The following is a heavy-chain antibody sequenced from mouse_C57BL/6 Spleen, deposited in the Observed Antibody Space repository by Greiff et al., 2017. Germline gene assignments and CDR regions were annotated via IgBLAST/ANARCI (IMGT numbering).Heavy chain of an antibody. D-gene: IGHD1-1*01. J-gene: IGHJ1*03. CDR3: ARWITTVGYFDV. V-gene: IGHV1-22*01. CDR2: INPNNGGT. CDR1: GYTFTDYN. Sequence: VQLQQSGPELVKPGASVKMSCKASGYTFTDYNMHWVKQSHGKSLEWIGYINPNNGGTSYNQKFKGKATLTVNKSSSTAYMELRSLTSEDAAVYYCARWITTVGYFDVWGTGTTVTVSS.